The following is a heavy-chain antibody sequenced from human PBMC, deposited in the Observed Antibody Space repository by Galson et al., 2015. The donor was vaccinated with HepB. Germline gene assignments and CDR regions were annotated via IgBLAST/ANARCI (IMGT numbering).Heavy chain of an antibody. Sequence: SLRLSCAVSGFTFSSYGMHWVRQAPGKGLEWVAVIWYDGSNKYYADSVKGRFTISRDNSKNTLYLQMNSLRAEDTAVYYCAKDIVATIDYYYYGMDVWGQGTTVTVSS. CDR3: AKDIVATIDYYYYGMDV. CDR2: IWYDGSNK. V-gene: IGHV3-33*06. CDR1: GFTFSSYG. J-gene: IGHJ6*02. D-gene: IGHD5-12*01.